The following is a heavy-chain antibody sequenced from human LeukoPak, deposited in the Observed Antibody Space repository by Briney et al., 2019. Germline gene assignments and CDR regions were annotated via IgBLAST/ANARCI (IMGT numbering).Heavy chain of an antibody. CDR1: GFTFSSYG. V-gene: IGHV3-33*01. J-gene: IGHJ4*02. CDR3: ARSKLIAAAAYFDY. D-gene: IGHD6-13*01. Sequence: PGRSLRLSCAASGFTFSSYGMHWVRQAPGKGLEWVAVIWYDGSNEYYADSVKGRFTISRDNSKNTLYLQMNSLRAEDTAVYYCARSKLIAAAAYFDYWGQGTLVTVSS. CDR2: IWYDGSNE.